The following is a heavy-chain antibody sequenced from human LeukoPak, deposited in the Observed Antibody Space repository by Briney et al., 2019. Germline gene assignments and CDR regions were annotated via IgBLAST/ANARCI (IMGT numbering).Heavy chain of an antibody. CDR3: AREVGCSGGSCYVY. Sequence: PGGSLRLSCAASVFTFSGYWRHWGRQAPGKGLVWVSRINSDGSSTSYADSVKGGFTISRDNAQKTLYLQMNSLRAEDKAVYYCAREVGCSGGSCYVYWGQGTLVSVSS. CDR1: VFTFSGYW. V-gene: IGHV3-74*01. CDR2: INSDGSST. D-gene: IGHD2-15*01. J-gene: IGHJ4*02.